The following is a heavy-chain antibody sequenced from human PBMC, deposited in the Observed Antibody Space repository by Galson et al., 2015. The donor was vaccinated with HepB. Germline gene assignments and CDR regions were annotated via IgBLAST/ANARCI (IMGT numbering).Heavy chain of an antibody. D-gene: IGHD3-22*01. Sequence: SVKVSCKASGGTFSSYAISWVRQAPGQGLEWMGGIIPIFGTANYAQKFQGRVTITADESTSTAYMELSSLRSEDTAVYYCATGSVDYYDSSGYSPLDYWGQGTLVTVSS. V-gene: IGHV1-69*13. CDR1: GGTFSSYA. CDR3: ATGSVDYYDSSGYSPLDY. J-gene: IGHJ4*02. CDR2: IIPIFGTA.